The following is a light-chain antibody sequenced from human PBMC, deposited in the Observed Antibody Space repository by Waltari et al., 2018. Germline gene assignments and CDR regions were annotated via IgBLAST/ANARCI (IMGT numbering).Light chain of an antibody. J-gene: IGLJ2*01. CDR1: SSAVGSYNL. CDR2: EVS. Sequence: QSALTQPASVSGSPGPSITISCTGPSSAVGSYNLVSWYQQHPGRAPKRMISEVSERPSGVSKRFSGSKSGNTASLTISGLQAEDEADYYCCSYTGSPHVVFGGGTKLTVL. V-gene: IGLV2-23*02. CDR3: CSYTGSPHVV.